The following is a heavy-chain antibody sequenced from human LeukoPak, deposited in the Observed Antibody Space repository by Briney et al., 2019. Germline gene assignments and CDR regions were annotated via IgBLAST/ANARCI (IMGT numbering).Heavy chain of an antibody. CDR3: ARELTRITIFGVVIPPYFDY. D-gene: IGHD3-3*01. CDR1: GGSISSSSYY. Sequence: PSETLSLTCTVSGGSISSSSYYWGWIRQPPGKGLEWIGSIYYSGSTYYNPSLKSRVTISVDTSKNQFSLKLSSVTAADTAVYYCARELTRITIFGVVIPPYFDYWGQGTLVTVSS. CDR2: IYYSGST. V-gene: IGHV4-39*07. J-gene: IGHJ4*02.